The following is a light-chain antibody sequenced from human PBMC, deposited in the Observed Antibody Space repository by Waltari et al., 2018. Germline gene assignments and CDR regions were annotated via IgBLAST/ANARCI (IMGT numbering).Light chain of an antibody. CDR2: DNN. Sequence: QSVLTQPPSVSAAPGQKVTISCSGSSSNIGNNYVSWYQQLPGTAPKLLIYDNNKRPAGIPDRFSGSKSGTSATLGSTGLQTGDEADYYCGTGDNSLMVFGGGTKLTVL. J-gene: IGLJ2*01. V-gene: IGLV1-51*01. CDR3: GTGDNSLMV. CDR1: SSNIGNNY.